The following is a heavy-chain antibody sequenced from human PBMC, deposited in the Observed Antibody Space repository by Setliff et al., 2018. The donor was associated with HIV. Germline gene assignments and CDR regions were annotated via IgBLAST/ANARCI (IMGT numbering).Heavy chain of an antibody. CDR2: IYPDDSNT. D-gene: IGHD1-26*01. CDR3: VRYSGSSYKSNWFDP. Sequence: LGESLKISCKTSGYEFYGWWIGWVRQKPGKGLEWMGIIYPDDSNTRYSPSFRGQVTISADMSISTAYLQWSSLQASDTAMYYCVRYSGSSYKSNWFDPWGQGTRVTVSS. CDR1: GYEFYGWW. J-gene: IGHJ5*02. V-gene: IGHV5-51*01.